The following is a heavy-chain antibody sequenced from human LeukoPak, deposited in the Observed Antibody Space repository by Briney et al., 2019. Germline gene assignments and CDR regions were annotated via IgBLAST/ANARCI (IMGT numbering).Heavy chain of an antibody. CDR3: ARGLTGTTPGLDY. CDR1: GFTVGIFA. V-gene: IGHV3-30*01. CDR2: ISYDGSNK. D-gene: IGHD1-7*01. Sequence: GGSMRLARAADGFTVGIFAMHWDRQAAGKGRGWVAVISYDGSNKYYADSVKGRFTISRDNSKNTLYLQMNSLRAEDTAVYYCARGLTGTTPGLDYWGQGTLVTVSS. J-gene: IGHJ4*02.